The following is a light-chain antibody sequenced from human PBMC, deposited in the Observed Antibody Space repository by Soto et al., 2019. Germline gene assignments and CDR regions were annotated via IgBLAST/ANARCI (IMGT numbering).Light chain of an antibody. J-gene: IGKJ5*01. CDR3: QQFDSLPIT. CDR2: DGS. CDR1: QDITNY. Sequence: DIQMTQSPSSLSASVGDRVTITCQASQDITNYLNWYQQKPGKAPRLLVYDGSNLDTGVPSRFSGSGSGTHFSCTISSLHHEDIATYYCQQFDSLPITFGQGTRLEI. V-gene: IGKV1-33*01.